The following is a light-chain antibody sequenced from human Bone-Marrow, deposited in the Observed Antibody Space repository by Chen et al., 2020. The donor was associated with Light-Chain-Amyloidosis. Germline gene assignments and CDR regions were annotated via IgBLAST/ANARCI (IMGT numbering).Light chain of an antibody. Sequence: QSALTQPASVSGSPGQSITISCTGTTIDIGTYDFVSWYQQFPDRAPKLIIFNISVRSSGTSRRFSGSKSGNTASLTISGLQPDDEGVYFCASYAKGNIVVFGGGSTLTV. CDR3: ASYAKGNIVV. J-gene: IGLJ2*01. CDR1: TIDIGTYDF. CDR2: NIS. V-gene: IGLV2-23*02.